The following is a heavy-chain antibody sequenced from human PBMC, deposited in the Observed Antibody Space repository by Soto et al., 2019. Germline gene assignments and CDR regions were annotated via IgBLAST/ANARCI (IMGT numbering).Heavy chain of an antibody. CDR2: IYHSGST. J-gene: IGHJ5*02. CDR3: ARGPQLLHFGNWFDP. CDR1: GYSISSGCY. D-gene: IGHD2-2*01. Sequence: SETLSLTCAVSGYSISSGCYWGWIRQPPGKGLEWIGSIYHSGSTYYNPSLKSRVTISVDTSKNQFSLKLSSVTAADTAVYYCARGPQLLHFGNWFDPWGQGTLVTVSS. V-gene: IGHV4-38-2*01.